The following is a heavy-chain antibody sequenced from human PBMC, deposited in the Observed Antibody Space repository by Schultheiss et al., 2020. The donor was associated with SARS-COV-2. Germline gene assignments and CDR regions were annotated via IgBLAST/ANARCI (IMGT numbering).Heavy chain of an antibody. J-gene: IGHJ4*02. CDR3: ASPRYGGNSDTDY. Sequence: SETLSLTCAVYGGSFSGYYWSWIRQPPGKGLEWIGEINHSGSTNYNTSLKSRVTISVDTSKNQFSLKLSSVTAADTAVYYCASPRYGGNSDTDYWGQGTLVTVSS. CDR2: INHSGST. V-gene: IGHV4-34*01. D-gene: IGHD4-23*01. CDR1: GGSFSGYY.